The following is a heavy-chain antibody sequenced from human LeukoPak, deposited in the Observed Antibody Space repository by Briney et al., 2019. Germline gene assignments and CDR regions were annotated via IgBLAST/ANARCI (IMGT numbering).Heavy chain of an antibody. J-gene: IGHJ6*02. Sequence: PSETLSLTCTVSGGSMSSYYWSWIRQPPGKGLEWIGYIYYSGSTNYNPSLKSRVTISVDTFKNHFSLKLSSVTAADTAVYYCARDRRYYDTSGTVYYDAMDVWGQGTTVTVSS. D-gene: IGHD3-22*01. CDR3: ARDRRYYDTSGTVYYDAMDV. V-gene: IGHV4-59*01. CDR1: GGSMSSYY. CDR2: IYYSGST.